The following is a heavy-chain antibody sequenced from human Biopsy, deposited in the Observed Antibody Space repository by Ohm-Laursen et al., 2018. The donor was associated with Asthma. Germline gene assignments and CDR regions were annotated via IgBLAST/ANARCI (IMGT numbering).Heavy chain of an antibody. CDR2: SYYDGGLK. V-gene: IGHV3-30-3*01. CDR1: GFTFRSYA. D-gene: IGHD3-22*01. CDR3: ARQSGQDYGDSSGFDI. J-gene: IGHJ3*02. Sequence: SLRLSCAASGFTFRSYAMHWVRQAPGKGLEWVAVGGSYYDGGLKYYADSVNGRFTASRDNSRNRLYLQINRLTVEDSAVYFCARQSGQDYGDSSGFDIWGQGTKVAVSS.